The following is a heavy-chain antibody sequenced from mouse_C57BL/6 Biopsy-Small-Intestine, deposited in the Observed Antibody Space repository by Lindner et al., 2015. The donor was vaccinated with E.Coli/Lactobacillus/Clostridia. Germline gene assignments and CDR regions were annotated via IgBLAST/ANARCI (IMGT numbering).Heavy chain of an antibody. CDR3: ARGDYGSSHFDY. D-gene: IGHD1-1*01. CDR1: GFTFSDYG. CDR2: ISSGSSTI. Sequence: VQLQESGGGLVKPGGSLKLSCAASGFTFSDYGMHWVRQAPEKGLECIAYISSGSSTIYYADTVKGRFTISRDNAKNTLFLQMTSLRSGDTAMYYCARGDYGSSHFDYWGQGTTLTVSS. J-gene: IGHJ2*01. V-gene: IGHV5-17*01.